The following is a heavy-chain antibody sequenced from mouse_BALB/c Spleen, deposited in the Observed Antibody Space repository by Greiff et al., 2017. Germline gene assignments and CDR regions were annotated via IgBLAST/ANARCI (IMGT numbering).Heavy chain of an antibody. Sequence: VKLMESGAELVRPGTSVKVSCKASGYAFTNYLIEWVKQRPGQGLEWIGVINPGSGGTNYNEKFKGKATLTADKSSSTAYMQLSSLTSDDSAVYFCASEARATYYAMDYWGQGTSVTVSS. D-gene: IGHD3-1*01. J-gene: IGHJ4*01. CDR3: ASEARATYYAMDY. CDR1: GYAFTNYL. V-gene: IGHV1-54*01. CDR2: INPGSGGT.